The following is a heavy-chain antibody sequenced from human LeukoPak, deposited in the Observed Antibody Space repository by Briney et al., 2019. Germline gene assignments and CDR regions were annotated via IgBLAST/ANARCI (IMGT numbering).Heavy chain of an antibody. D-gene: IGHD3-10*01. J-gene: IGHJ4*02. Sequence: PGGSLRLSCAASGFTFSSYAMSWVRQAPGKGLEWVSAISGSGGSTYYADSVKGRFTISRDNSKNTLYLQMNSLRAEDTAVYYCAKDISGSHVTSHFDYWGQGTLVTVSS. CDR2: ISGSGGST. CDR1: GFTFSSYA. V-gene: IGHV3-23*01. CDR3: AKDISGSHVTSHFDY.